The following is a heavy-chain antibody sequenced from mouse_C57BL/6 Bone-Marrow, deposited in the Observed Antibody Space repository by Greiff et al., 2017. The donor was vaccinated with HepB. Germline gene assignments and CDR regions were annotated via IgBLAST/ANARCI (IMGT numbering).Heavy chain of an antibody. J-gene: IGHJ4*01. D-gene: IGHD2-12*01. CDR1: GYSITSDY. V-gene: IGHV3-8*01. Sequence: DVKLVESGPGLAKPSQTLSLTCSVTGYSITSDYWNWIRKFPGNKLEYMGYISYSGSTYYNPSLKSRISITRDTSKNQYYLQLNSVTTEDTATYYCARGLRRTVYAMDYWGQGTSVTVSS. CDR3: ARGLRRTVYAMDY. CDR2: ISYSGST.